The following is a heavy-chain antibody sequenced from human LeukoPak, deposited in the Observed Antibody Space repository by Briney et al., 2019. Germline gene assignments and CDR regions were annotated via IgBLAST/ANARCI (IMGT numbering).Heavy chain of an antibody. Sequence: ASVKVSCKASGYTFTSYGINWLRQAPGQGLEWMGWISPYNGNTNHVQKLQGRVTMTTDTSTSTAYMELRSLRSDDTAVYYCARGLGYIAAAGTEEYFQHWGQGTLVTVSS. J-gene: IGHJ1*01. CDR2: ISPYNGNT. CDR1: GYTFTSYG. D-gene: IGHD6-13*01. V-gene: IGHV1-18*01. CDR3: ARGLGYIAAAGTEEYFQH.